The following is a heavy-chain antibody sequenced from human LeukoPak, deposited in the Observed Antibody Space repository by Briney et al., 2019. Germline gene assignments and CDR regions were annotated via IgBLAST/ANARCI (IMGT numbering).Heavy chain of an antibody. CDR2: IYYSGST. CDR3: ATSGAIVATIAFDY. CDR1: GGSVSSGSYY. Sequence: PSETLSLTCTVSGGSVSSGSYYWSWIRQPPGKGLEWIGYIYYSGSTNYHPSLKSRVTISVDTSKNQFSLKLSSVAAADTAVYYCATSGAIVATIAFDYWGQGTLVTVSS. J-gene: IGHJ4*02. V-gene: IGHV4-61*01. D-gene: IGHD5-12*01.